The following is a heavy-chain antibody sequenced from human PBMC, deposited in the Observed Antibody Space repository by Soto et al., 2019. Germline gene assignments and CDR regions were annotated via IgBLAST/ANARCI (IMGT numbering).Heavy chain of an antibody. CDR1: GGSISSGDYY. V-gene: IGHV4-30-4*01. CDR2: IYYSGST. Sequence: PSETLSLTCTVSGGSISSGDYYWSWIRQPPGKGLEWIGYIYYSGSTYYNPSLKSRVTISVDTSKNQFSLKLSSVTAADTAVYYCARVGYDIVVVPAATNPPTKHAFDIWGQGTMVTVSS. J-gene: IGHJ3*02. CDR3: ARVGYDIVVVPAATNPPTKHAFDI. D-gene: IGHD2-2*01.